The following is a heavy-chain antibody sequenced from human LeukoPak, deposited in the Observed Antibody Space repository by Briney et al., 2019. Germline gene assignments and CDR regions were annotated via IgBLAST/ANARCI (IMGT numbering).Heavy chain of an antibody. D-gene: IGHD3-3*01. J-gene: IGHJ4*02. CDR2: IKQDGSEK. CDR3: AKGSGYYARDFDY. Sequence: GGSLRLSCAASGFTFSSYAMSWVRQAPGKGLEWVANIKQDGSEKYYVDSVKGRFTISRDNARNSLYLQMNSLRAEDTAVYYCAKGSGYYARDFDYWGQGTLVTVSS. CDR1: GFTFSSYA. V-gene: IGHV3-7*01.